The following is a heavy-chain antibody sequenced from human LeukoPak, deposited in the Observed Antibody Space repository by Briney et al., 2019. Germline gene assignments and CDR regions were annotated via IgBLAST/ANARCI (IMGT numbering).Heavy chain of an antibody. J-gene: IGHJ4*02. CDR3: ARGIGGRAFDY. CDR1: GYSISSGYY. CDR2: IYHSGST. Sequence: SETLSLTCTVSGYSISSGYYWGWIRQPPGKGLEWIGSIYHSGSTYYNPSLKSRVTMSVDTSKKQFSLKLTSVTAADTAVYYCARGIGGRAFDYWGQGTLVTVSS. D-gene: IGHD6-6*01. V-gene: IGHV4-38-2*02.